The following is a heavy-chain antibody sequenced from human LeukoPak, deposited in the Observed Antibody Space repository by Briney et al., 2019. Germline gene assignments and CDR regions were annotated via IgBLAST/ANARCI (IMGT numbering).Heavy chain of an antibody. Sequence: SETLSLTCTVSGASISDYYWSWIRQPPGKGLEWIGYIYYSGGSNYNPSLKSRVTISVDTSKNQFSLKLSSVTAAGTAVYYCARARASGYYGAVDYWGQGTLVTVSS. CDR3: ARARASGYYGAVDY. CDR2: IYYSGGS. D-gene: IGHD3-22*01. V-gene: IGHV4-59*01. J-gene: IGHJ4*02. CDR1: GASISDYY.